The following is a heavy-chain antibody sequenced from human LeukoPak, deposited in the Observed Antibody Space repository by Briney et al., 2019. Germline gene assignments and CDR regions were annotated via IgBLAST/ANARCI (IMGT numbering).Heavy chain of an antibody. Sequence: GGSLRLSCAASGFTFSSYSMNWVRQAPGKGLEWVSSISSSSSYIYYADSVKGRFTISRDNAKNSLYLQMNSLRPEDTAVYFCARLWQYSMTPHRSGLHYWGQGTQVIVS. D-gene: IGHD1-14*01. CDR3: ARLWQYSMTPHRSGLHY. CDR2: ISSSSSYI. J-gene: IGHJ4*02. V-gene: IGHV3-21*04. CDR1: GFTFSSYS.